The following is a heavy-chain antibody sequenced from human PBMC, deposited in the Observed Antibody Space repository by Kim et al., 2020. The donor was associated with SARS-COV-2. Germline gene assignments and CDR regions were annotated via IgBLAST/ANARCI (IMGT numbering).Heavy chain of an antibody. CDR3: AKDRMYSSSWYNYMDV. Sequence: GGSLRLSCAASGFTFSSYAMSWVRQAPGKGLEWVSAISGSGGSTYYADSVKGRFTISRDNSKNTLYLQMNSLRAEDTAVYYCAKDRMYSSSWYNYMDVWGKGTTVTVSS. CDR1: GFTFSSYA. CDR2: ISGSGGST. V-gene: IGHV3-23*01. J-gene: IGHJ6*03. D-gene: IGHD6-13*01.